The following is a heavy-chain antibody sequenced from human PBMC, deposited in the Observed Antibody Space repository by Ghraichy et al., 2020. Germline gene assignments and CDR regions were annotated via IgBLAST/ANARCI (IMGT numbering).Heavy chain of an antibody. CDR1: GFTVSSNH. CDR2: IYSGGGT. Sequence: GGSLRLSCAASGFTVSSNHMSWVRQAPGQGLEWVSLIYSGGGTYYADSVKGRFTISRDNSKNTLYLQMNSLRAGDTAVYYCARDLGYSYGYGYAFDIWGQGTMVTVSP. D-gene: IGHD5-18*01. V-gene: IGHV3-66*01. J-gene: IGHJ3*02. CDR3: ARDLGYSYGYGYAFDI.